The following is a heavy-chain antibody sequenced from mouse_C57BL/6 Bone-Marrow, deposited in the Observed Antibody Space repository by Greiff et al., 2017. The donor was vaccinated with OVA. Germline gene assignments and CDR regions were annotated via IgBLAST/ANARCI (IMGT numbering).Heavy chain of an antibody. CDR1: GYTFTSYW. CDR2: IDPSDSYT. V-gene: IGHV1-50*01. Sequence: QVQLQQPGAELVKPGASVKLSCKASGYTFTSYWMQWVKQRPGQGLEWIGEIDPSDSYTNYNQKFKGKATLTVDTSSSPAYMQLSSLTSEDSAVYYCYSFWFAYWGQGTLVTVSA. D-gene: IGHD3-1*01. J-gene: IGHJ3*01. CDR3: YSFWFAY.